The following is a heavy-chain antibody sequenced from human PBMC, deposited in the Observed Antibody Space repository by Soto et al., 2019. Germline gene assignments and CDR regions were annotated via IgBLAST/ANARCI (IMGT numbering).Heavy chain of an antibody. D-gene: IGHD5-18*01. CDR1: GFTFSSYW. CDR2: INPDGSAT. V-gene: IGHV3-74*01. CDR3: GRGGSDSPMAPGY. J-gene: IGHJ4*02. Sequence: GGSLRLSCAAPGFTFSSYWMHWVRQAPGKGLVWVSRINPDGSATNYADSVKGRFTISRDNAKNTLYLQMNSLRAEDTAVFYCGRGGSDSPMAPGYWGQGTLVTVSS.